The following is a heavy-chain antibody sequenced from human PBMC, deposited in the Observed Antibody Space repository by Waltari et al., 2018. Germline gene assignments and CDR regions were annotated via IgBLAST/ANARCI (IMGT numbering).Heavy chain of an antibody. Sequence: QVQLVQSGAEVKKPGASVKVSCKVSGYTLTELSMHWVRQAPGKGLGWMGGFDPEDGETIYAQKFQGRVTMTEDTSTDTAYMELSSLRSEDTAVYYCATARVSTYDFWSGYLDAFDIWGQGTMVTVSS. V-gene: IGHV1-24*01. D-gene: IGHD3-3*01. J-gene: IGHJ3*02. CDR3: ATARVSTYDFWSGYLDAFDI. CDR2: FDPEDGET. CDR1: GYTLTELS.